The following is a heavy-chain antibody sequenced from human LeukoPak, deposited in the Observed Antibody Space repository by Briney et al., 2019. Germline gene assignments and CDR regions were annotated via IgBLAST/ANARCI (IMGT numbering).Heavy chain of an antibody. V-gene: IGHV1-2*02. Sequence: ASVKVSCKASGYTFTGYYMHWVRQAPGQGLEWMGWINPNSGGTNYAQKFQGRVTMTRDTSVSTAYMELSRLRSDDTAVYYCARTIAGSSSWYVEAFAIWGQGTMVTVSS. J-gene: IGHJ3*02. CDR1: GYTFTGYY. D-gene: IGHD6-13*01. CDR2: INPNSGGT. CDR3: ARTIAGSSSWYVEAFAI.